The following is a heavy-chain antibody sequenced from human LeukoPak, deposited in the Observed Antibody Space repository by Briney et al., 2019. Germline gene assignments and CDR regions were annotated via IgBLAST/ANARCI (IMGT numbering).Heavy chain of an antibody. CDR1: GFTFSSYA. Sequence: GGSLRLSCAASGFTFSSYAVSWVRQAPEKGLEWVSTISGSGGGTYYADSVKGRFTISRDDSKNTLYLQMNSLRAEDTAVYYCAKDLGRYRNNYFDYWGQGTLVTVSS. CDR2: ISGSGGGT. D-gene: IGHD3-16*02. J-gene: IGHJ4*02. V-gene: IGHV3-23*01. CDR3: AKDLGRYRNNYFDY.